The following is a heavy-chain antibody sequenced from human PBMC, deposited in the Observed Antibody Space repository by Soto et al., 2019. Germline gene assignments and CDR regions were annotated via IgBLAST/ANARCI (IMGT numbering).Heavy chain of an antibody. V-gene: IGHV1-18*01. D-gene: IGHD2-15*01. CDR1: GYTFTSYG. Sequence: QVQLVQSGAEVKKPGASVKVSCKASGYTFTSYGISWVRQAPGQGLEWMGWISAYNGNTNYAQKLQGRVTMTTDTPTSTAYMELRSLRSDDTAVYYCARVDTDIVVVVAATGLIDYWGQGTLVTVSS. CDR3: ARVDTDIVVVVAATGLIDY. J-gene: IGHJ4*02. CDR2: ISAYNGNT.